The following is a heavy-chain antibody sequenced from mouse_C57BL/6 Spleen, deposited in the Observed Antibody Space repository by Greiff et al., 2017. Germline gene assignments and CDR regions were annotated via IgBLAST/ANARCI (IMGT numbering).Heavy chain of an antibody. CDR1: GFNIKDDY. D-gene: IGHD2-4*01. CDR2: IDPENGDT. Sequence: EVKLMESGAELVRPGASVKLSCTASGFNIKDDYMHWVKQRPEQGLEWIGWIDPENGDTEYASKFQGKATITADTSSNTAYLQLSSLTSEDTAVYYCTTGLPYAMDYWGQGTSVTVSS. CDR3: TTGLPYAMDY. J-gene: IGHJ4*01. V-gene: IGHV14-4*01.